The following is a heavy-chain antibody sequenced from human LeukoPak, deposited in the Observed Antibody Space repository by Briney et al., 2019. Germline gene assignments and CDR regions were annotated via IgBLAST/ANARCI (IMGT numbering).Heavy chain of an antibody. CDR2: MNTRDGWA. D-gene: IGHD2-15*01. CDR3: AKDSATVGKKEQFFDS. Sequence: VASVKVSCKAPGFTFMVYYIHWVRQAPGQRPERMGIMNTRDGWAGYARDFQGKVTKTRDTSTGTFYVEVNNLRAEGAAGYVFAKDSATVGKKEQFFDSWGQGTLVSVSS. V-gene: IGHV1-46*01. J-gene: IGHJ4*02. CDR1: GFTFMVYY.